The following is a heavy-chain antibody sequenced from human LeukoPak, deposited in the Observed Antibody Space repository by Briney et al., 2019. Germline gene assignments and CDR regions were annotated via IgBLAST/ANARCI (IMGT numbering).Heavy chain of an antibody. Sequence: GGSLRLSCTDSGFTFSTFAMSWVRQAPGKGLEWVSAISGSGDRTYYVDSVKGRFTISRDNSKNTLYLQMNSLRAEDTAVYYCAKVAGTVLVWYGGDSWGQGALVTVSS. CDR2: ISGSGDRT. J-gene: IGHJ4*02. V-gene: IGHV3-23*01. CDR1: GFTFSTFA. D-gene: IGHD3-10*01. CDR3: AKVAGTVLVWYGGDS.